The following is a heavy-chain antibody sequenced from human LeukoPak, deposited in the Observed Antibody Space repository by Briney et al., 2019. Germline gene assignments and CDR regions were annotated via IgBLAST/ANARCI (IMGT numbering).Heavy chain of an antibody. Sequence: GGSLRLSCAASGFTFSSYAMHWVRQAPGKGLEWVAVISYDGSNKYYADSVKGRFTISRDNSKNTLYLQMNSLRAEDTAVYYCARGGRRGLDYWGQGTLVTVSS. CDR2: ISYDGSNK. J-gene: IGHJ4*02. CDR1: GFTFSSYA. D-gene: IGHD3-16*01. V-gene: IGHV3-30-3*01. CDR3: ARGGRRGLDY.